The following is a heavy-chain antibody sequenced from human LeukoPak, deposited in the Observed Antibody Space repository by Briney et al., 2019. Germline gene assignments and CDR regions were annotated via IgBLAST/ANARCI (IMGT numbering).Heavy chain of an antibody. V-gene: IGHV4-59*01. Sequence: SETLSLTCTVSGGSISSYYWSWIRQPLGKGLEWIGYIYYSGSTNYNPSLKSRVTISVDTSKNQFSLKLSSVTAADTAVYYCAREYYLGDYYFDYWGQGTLVTVSS. J-gene: IGHJ4*02. D-gene: IGHD2-8*01. CDR2: IYYSGST. CDR3: AREYYLGDYYFDY. CDR1: GGSISSYY.